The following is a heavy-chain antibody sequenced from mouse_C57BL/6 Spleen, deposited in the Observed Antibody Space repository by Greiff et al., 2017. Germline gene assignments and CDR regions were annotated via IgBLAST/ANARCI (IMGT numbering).Heavy chain of an antibody. J-gene: IGHJ4*01. V-gene: IGHV1-61*01. CDR2: IYPSDSET. Sequence: QVQLQQSGAELVRPGSSVKLSCKASGYTFTSYWMDWVKQRPGQGLEWIGNIYPSDSETHYNQKFKDKATLTVDKSSSTAYMQLSSLTSEDSAVYYCARREYYGSSHAMDYWGQGTSVTVSS. D-gene: IGHD1-1*01. CDR3: ARREYYGSSHAMDY. CDR1: GYTFTSYW.